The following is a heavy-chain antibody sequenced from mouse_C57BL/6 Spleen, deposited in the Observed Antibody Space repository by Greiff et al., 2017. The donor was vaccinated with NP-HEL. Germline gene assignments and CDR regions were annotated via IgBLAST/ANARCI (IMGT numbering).Heavy chain of an antibody. Sequence: EVKLEESGPGLVKPSQSLSLTCSVTGYSITSGYYWNWIRQFPGNKLEWMGYISYDGSNNYNPSLKNRISITRDTSKNQFFLKLNSVTTEDTATYYCARRGYYVAMDYWGQGTSVTVSS. CDR3: ARRGYYVAMDY. J-gene: IGHJ4*01. D-gene: IGHD2-1*01. V-gene: IGHV3-6*01. CDR1: GYSITSGYY. CDR2: ISYDGSN.